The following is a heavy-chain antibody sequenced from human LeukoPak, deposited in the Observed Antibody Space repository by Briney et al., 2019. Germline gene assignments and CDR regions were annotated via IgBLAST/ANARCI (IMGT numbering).Heavy chain of an antibody. J-gene: IGHJ6*04. CDR3: ARATKITYYDILTGYYPPSYYYYYGMDA. CDR2: IWYDGSNK. V-gene: IGHV3-33*01. CDR1: GFTFSSYG. Sequence: GRSLRLSCAASGFTFSSYGMHWVRQAPGKGLEWVAVIWYDGSNKYYADSVKGRFTISRDNSENTLYLQMNSLRAEDTAVYYCARATKITYYDILTGYYPPSYYYYYGMDAWGKGTTVTVSS. D-gene: IGHD3-9*01.